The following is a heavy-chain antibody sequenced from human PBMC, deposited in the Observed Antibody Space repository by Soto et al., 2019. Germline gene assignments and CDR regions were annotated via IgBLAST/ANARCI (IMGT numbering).Heavy chain of an antibody. D-gene: IGHD5-18*01. CDR2: INAGNGNT. J-gene: IGHJ6*03. Sequence: ASVKVSCKASGYTFTSYAMDWVRQAPGQRLEWMGWINAGNGNTKYSQKFQGRVTITRDTSASTAYMELSSLRSEDTAVYYCARDAHSRRGYSYGSAYYYYYMDVWGKGTTVTVSS. CDR1: GYTFTSYA. CDR3: ARDAHSRRGYSYGSAYYYYYMDV. V-gene: IGHV1-3*01.